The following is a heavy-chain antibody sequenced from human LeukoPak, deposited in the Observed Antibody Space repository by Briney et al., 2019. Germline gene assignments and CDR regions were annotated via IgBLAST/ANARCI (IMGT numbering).Heavy chain of an antibody. J-gene: IGHJ5*02. Sequence: GGSLRLSCAASGFTFSSYAMHWVRQAPGKGLEWVAVISYDGSNKYYADSVKGRFTISRDNSKNTLYLQMNSLRAEDTAVYYCARDSALSLGVATIIGWFDAWGQGTLVTVSS. V-gene: IGHV3-30-3*01. D-gene: IGHD5-12*01. CDR2: ISYDGSNK. CDR1: GFTFSSYA. CDR3: ARDSALSLGVATIIGWFDA.